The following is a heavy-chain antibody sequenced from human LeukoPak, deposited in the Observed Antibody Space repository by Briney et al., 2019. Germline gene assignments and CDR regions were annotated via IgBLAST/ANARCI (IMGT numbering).Heavy chain of an antibody. V-gene: IGHV4-34*01. J-gene: IGHJ5*02. CDR2: INHSGST. CDR1: GGSFSGYY. D-gene: IGHD3-22*01. CDR3: ARGRGMIVVDPRHNWFDP. Sequence: RASETLSLTCAVYGGSFSGYYWSWIRQPPGKGLEWIGEINHSGSTNYNPSLKSRVTISVDTSKNQFSLKLSSVTAADTAVYYCARGRGMIVVDPRHNWFDPWGQGTLVTVSS.